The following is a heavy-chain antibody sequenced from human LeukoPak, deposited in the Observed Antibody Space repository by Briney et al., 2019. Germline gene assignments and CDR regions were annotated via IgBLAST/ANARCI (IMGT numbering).Heavy chain of an antibody. CDR2: IYSGGST. D-gene: IGHD1-26*01. CDR3: ARDRAYSGSYYHDY. Sequence: GGSLRLSCAASGFTFSSLAMHWVRQAPGKGLEWVSIIYSGGSTYYADSVKGRFTISRDNSMNTLYLQMNSLRAEDTAVYYCARDRAYSGSYYHDYWGQGTLVTVSS. CDR1: GFTFSSLA. V-gene: IGHV3-53*01. J-gene: IGHJ4*02.